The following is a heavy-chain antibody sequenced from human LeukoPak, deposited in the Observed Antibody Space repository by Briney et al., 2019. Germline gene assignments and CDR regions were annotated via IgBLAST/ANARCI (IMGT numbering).Heavy chain of an antibody. CDR2: FYTSGNS. CDR1: GGSISTYY. CDR3: ARLSTVTTSFDY. J-gene: IGHJ4*02. Sequence: SETLSLTCSVSGGSISTYYWSWIRQPAGKGLEWIGRFYTSGNSYYNPSLKSRVTMSVDTSKNQFSLKLTSVTAADTAVYYCARLSTVTTSFDYWGQGTLVTVSS. D-gene: IGHD4-17*01. V-gene: IGHV4-4*07.